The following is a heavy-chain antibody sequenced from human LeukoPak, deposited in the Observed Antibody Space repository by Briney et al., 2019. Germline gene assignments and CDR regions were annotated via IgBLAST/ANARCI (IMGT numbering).Heavy chain of an antibody. CDR3: AKVREYYYYYMDV. CDR1: GFTFSSYG. Sequence: GGSLRPSCAASGFTFSSYGMSWVRQAPGKGLEWVSAISGSGGSTYYADSVKGRFTISRDNSKNTLYLQMNSLRAEDTAVYYCAKVREYYYYYMDVWGKGTTVTISS. V-gene: IGHV3-23*01. J-gene: IGHJ6*03. CDR2: ISGSGGST.